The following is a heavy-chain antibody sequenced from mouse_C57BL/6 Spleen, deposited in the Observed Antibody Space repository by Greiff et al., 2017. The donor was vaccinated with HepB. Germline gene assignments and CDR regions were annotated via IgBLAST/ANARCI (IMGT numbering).Heavy chain of an antibody. Sequence: EVNVVESGGGLVKPGGSLKLSCAASGFTFSDYGMHWVRQAPEKGLEWVAYISSGSSTIYYADTVKGRFTISRDNAKNTLFLQMTRLRSEDTAMYYCARRETGTSYYAMNYGGKGTSVTV. CDR2: ISSGSSTI. V-gene: IGHV5-17*01. J-gene: IGHJ4*01. CDR1: GFTFSDYG. D-gene: IGHD4-1*01. CDR3: ARRETGTSYYAMNY.